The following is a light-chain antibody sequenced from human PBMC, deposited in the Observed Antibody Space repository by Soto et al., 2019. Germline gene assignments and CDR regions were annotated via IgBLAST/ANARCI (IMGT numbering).Light chain of an antibody. V-gene: IGKV1-27*01. CDR2: AAS. Sequence: DIQMTQSPSSLSTSVGDRVTITCRASHGISNYLAWYQQKPGKVPKLLIYAASTLQSGVPSRFSGSGSGTDFTLTISSLQPEDVATYYCQKYNSAPWTFGQGTKVDI. J-gene: IGKJ1*01. CDR1: HGISNY. CDR3: QKYNSAPWT.